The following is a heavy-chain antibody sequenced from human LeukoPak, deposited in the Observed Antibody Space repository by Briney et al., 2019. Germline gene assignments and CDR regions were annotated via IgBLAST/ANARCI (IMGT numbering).Heavy chain of an antibody. CDR3: AISDSL. Sequence: GGSLRLSCAASGFTFSSYSMNWVRQAPRKGLEWISYITSSSSTIYYADSVKGRFTISRDNAKNSLFLQMNSLRDEDTAVYHCAISDSLWGQGTLVTVSS. D-gene: IGHD3-22*01. V-gene: IGHV3-48*02. J-gene: IGHJ4*02. CDR2: ITSSSSTI. CDR1: GFTFSSYS.